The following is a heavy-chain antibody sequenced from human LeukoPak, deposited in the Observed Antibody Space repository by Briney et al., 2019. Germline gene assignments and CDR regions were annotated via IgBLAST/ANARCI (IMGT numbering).Heavy chain of an antibody. D-gene: IGHD3-10*01. Sequence: SETLSLTCTVSGGSISSSSYYWGWIRQPPGKGLEWIGSIYYSGSTYYNPSLKSRVTISVDTSKNQFSLKLSSVTAADTAVYYCARHELTMVRGVIISWFDPWGQGTLVTVSS. CDR1: GGSISSSSYY. V-gene: IGHV4-39*01. CDR2: IYYSGST. CDR3: ARHELTMVRGVIISWFDP. J-gene: IGHJ5*02.